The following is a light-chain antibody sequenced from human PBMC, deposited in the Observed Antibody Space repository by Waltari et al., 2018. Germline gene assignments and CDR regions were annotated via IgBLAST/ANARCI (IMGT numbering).Light chain of an antibody. Sequence: QSALTQPASVSGSPGQSVTISCTGTTSDFDDSYYVSWYQQHPGKAPNLVMYDVRKRPSGVSNRVSGSKSGNTASLTNSGLQADDEANYYCSSYAGSNSIVFGGGTRLTVL. CDR3: SSYAGSNSIV. J-gene: IGLJ3*02. V-gene: IGLV2-14*03. CDR1: TSDFDDSYY. CDR2: DVR.